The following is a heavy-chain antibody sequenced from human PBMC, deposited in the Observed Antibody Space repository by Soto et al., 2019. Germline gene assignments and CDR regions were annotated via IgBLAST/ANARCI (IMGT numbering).Heavy chain of an antibody. Sequence: EVQLVESGGGLVQPGGSLRLSCAASGLTFSSYWIHWVRQAPGKGLVWVSRINSDGSSTNYADSVKGRFTISRDNAKNTLCLQMTSLRAEDAAVYYFALSYMVKTDLWGQGSLVTVCS. CDR2: INSDGSST. CDR3: ALSYMVKTDL. CDR1: GLTFSSYW. D-gene: IGHD2-21*01. V-gene: IGHV3-74*01. J-gene: IGHJ4*02.